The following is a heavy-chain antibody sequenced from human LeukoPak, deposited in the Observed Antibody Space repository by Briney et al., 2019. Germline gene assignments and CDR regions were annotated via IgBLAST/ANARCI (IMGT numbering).Heavy chain of an antibody. J-gene: IGHJ4*02. CDR2: FSWNSGDI. Sequence: GGSLRLSCAASGFTFDDYAMHWVRQAPGKGLEWVSGFSWNSGDIGYADSVRGRFTISRDNAKNSLYLQMNSLRAEDTALYYCAKALRSGSYYTLDYWGQGTLVTVSS. CDR3: AKALRSGSYYTLDY. CDR1: GFTFDDYA. D-gene: IGHD3-10*01. V-gene: IGHV3-9*01.